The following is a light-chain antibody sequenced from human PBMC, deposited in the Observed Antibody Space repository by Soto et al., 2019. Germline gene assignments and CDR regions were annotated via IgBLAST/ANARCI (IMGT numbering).Light chain of an antibody. CDR2: GAS. V-gene: IGKV3-20*01. J-gene: IGKJ1*01. Sequence: EIVLTRSPGTLSLSRGVRATLSCRATQSVSSTDSAWYLQRPGPAPRLLIYGASSRATGIPHRFIGSGSGTDLILTTSRLEPKYCAVHYRQQYGRSPWTFGQGTKVDI. CDR3: QQYGRSPWT. CDR1: QSVSSTD.